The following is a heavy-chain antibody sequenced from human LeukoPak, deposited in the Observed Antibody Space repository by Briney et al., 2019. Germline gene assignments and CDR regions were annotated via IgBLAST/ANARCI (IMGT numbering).Heavy chain of an antibody. CDR3: ARDSRSYYDSSGYYYSFDY. J-gene: IGHJ4*02. Sequence: PSETLSLTCTVSGGSISSYYWTWIRQPPGKGLEWIGSIYYTGSTYYNPSLKSRVTISVDTSKNQFSLKLSSVTAADTAVYYCARDSRSYYDSSGYYYSFDYWGQGTLVTVSS. CDR1: GGSISSYY. D-gene: IGHD3-22*01. CDR2: IYYTGST. V-gene: IGHV4-39*07.